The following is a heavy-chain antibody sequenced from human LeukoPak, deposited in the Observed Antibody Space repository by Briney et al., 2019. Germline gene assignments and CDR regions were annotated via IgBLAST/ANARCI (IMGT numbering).Heavy chain of an antibody. D-gene: IGHD3-16*01. J-gene: IGHJ5*02. V-gene: IGHV4-61*02. CDR1: GGSIGSAGFY. Sequence: PSETLSLTCTVSGGSIGSAGFYWSWIRQPAGKGLEWIGRMETSGTTSYNPSLRSRVTISIDTSKNQFSLRLTSVTAADTAVYYCARDGGTYISESSTDRHNWLDPWGQGSLVTVSS. CDR3: ARDGGTYISESSTDRHNWLDP. CDR2: METSGTT.